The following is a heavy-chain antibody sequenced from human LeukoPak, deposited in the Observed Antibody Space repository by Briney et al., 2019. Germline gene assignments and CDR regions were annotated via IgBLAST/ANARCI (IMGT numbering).Heavy chain of an antibody. V-gene: IGHV1-18*01. CDR1: DDTSSNYG. CDR2: IGTYNGNT. CDR3: ARTQWLEDAFDF. Sequence: ASVRVSCKASDDTSSNYGTSWVRQAPGQGLEWMGWIGTYNGNTHYAQKFQGRVTMTTDTSTNIAYLELRDLRSDDTAVYYCARTQWLEDAFDFWGQGTVVTVSS. D-gene: IGHD6-19*01. J-gene: IGHJ3*01.